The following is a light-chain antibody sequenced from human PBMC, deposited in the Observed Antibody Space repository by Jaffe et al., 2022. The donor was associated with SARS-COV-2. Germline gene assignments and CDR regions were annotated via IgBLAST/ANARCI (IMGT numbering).Light chain of an antibody. CDR2: EVS. V-gene: IGLV2-14*01. CDR3: SSYTSSSTPMVV. CDR1: SSDVGGYNY. J-gene: IGLJ2*01. Sequence: QSALTQPASVSGSPGQSITISCTGTSSDVGGYNYVSWYQQHPGKAPKLMIYEVSNRPSGVPDRFSGSKSGNTASLTISGLQAEDEADYYCSSYTSSSTPMVVFGGGTKLTVL.